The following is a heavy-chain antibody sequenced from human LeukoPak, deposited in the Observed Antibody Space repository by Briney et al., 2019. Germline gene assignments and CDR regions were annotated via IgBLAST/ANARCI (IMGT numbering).Heavy chain of an antibody. V-gene: IGHV1-18*01. Sequence: ASVKVSCKASGYTFTSYGISWVRQAPGQGLEWMGWISAYNGNTNYAQKLQGRVTMTTDTSTSTAYMELRSLRSDDTAVYYCARDRKDGGPARYFQHWGQGTLVTVSS. CDR1: GYTFTSYG. D-gene: IGHD3-16*01. CDR3: ARDRKDGGPARYFQH. CDR2: ISAYNGNT. J-gene: IGHJ1*01.